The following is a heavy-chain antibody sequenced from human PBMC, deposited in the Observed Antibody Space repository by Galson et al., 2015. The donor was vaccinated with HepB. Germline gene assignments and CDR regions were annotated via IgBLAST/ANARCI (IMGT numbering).Heavy chain of an antibody. CDR3: ARSWRLTGLFDH. J-gene: IGHJ4*02. CDR2: IKKDGSEK. CDR1: GFIFSNYW. D-gene: IGHD1-20*01. V-gene: IGHV3-7*03. Sequence: SLRLSCAASGFIFSNYWMNWVRQAPGKGLEWVANIKKDGSEKYYVDSVKGRFTTSRDNSKNSLYLQMNGLRADDTAVYYCARSWRLTGLFDHWGQGTLVTASS.